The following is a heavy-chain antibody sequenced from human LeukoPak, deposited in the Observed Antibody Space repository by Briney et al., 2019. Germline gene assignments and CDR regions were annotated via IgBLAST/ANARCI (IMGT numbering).Heavy chain of an antibody. CDR2: ISNSGST. CDR1: GGSISSYC. Sequence: PSETLSLTCTVSGGSISSYCWSWIRQPPGKGLEWIGFISNSGSTNYSPSLQSRVTISVDTSKNQFSLKLSSLTAADTAVYYCARHELGTTRDYWGQGTLVTVSS. D-gene: IGHD1-1*01. J-gene: IGHJ4*02. CDR3: ARHELGTTRDY. V-gene: IGHV4-59*08.